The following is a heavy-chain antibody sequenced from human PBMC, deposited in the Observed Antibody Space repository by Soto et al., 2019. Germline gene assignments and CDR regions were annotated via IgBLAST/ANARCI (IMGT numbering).Heavy chain of an antibody. CDR1: GGSISSYY. V-gene: IGHV4-59*01. J-gene: IGHJ6*02. CDR3: AREGFSSSWYNFYGMDV. Sequence: QVQLQESGPGLVKPSETLSLTCTVSGGSISSYYWSWIRQPPGKGLEWIGYIYYSGSTNYNPSLNSRVTISVDTSKNQFSLKLSSVTAADTAVYYCAREGFSSSWYNFYGMDVWGQGTTVTVSS. D-gene: IGHD6-13*01. CDR2: IYYSGST.